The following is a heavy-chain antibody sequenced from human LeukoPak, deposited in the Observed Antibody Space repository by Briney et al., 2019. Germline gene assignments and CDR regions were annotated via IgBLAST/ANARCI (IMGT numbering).Heavy chain of an antibody. Sequence: GGSLRLSCAASGFTFSDYWMHWVRQAPGKGLVWVSRIKTDGRDTNYADSVKGRFTISRDNAKNTLYLQMNSLRAEDTAVYYCARDFSYWGQGTLVTVSS. CDR3: ARDFSY. CDR1: GFTFSDYW. V-gene: IGHV3-74*01. CDR2: IKTDGRDT. J-gene: IGHJ4*02.